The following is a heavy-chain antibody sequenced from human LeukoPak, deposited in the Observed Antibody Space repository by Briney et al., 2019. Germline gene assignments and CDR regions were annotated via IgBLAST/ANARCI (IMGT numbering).Heavy chain of an antibody. D-gene: IGHD2-2*01. CDR2: INTNTGNP. V-gene: IGHV7-4-1*02. CDR1: GYTFTNYA. J-gene: IGHJ4*02. CDR3: ARGGRVVVPAAIPDF. Sequence: ASVKVSCKASGYTFTNYAMNWVRQAPGQGLEWMGWINTNTGNPTYAQGFTGRFVFSLDTSVSTAYLQISSLKAEDTAMYYCARGGRVVVPAAIPDFWGQGTLVTVSS.